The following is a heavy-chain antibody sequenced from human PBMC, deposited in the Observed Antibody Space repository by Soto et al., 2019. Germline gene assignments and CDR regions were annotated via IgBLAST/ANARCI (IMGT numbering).Heavy chain of an antibody. V-gene: IGHV4-30-2*01. J-gene: IGHJ5*02. Sequence: TSEALSLTCAISGAPSTWGDYAWNWIRQPPGKGLEWIGYIFHGGITYYNPSLRSRVTISVDRSRTQFSLKMSSVTAADTAVYYCARCRVVVPAAVMFKCLDPWGQGALVTVSS. CDR1: GAPSTWGDYA. D-gene: IGHD2-2*01. CDR2: IFHGGIT. CDR3: ARCRVVVPAAVMFKCLDP.